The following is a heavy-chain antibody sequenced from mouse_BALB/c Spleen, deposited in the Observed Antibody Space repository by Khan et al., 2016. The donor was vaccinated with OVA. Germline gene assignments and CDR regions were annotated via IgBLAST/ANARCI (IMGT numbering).Heavy chain of an antibody. Sequence: QVRLQQSGAELVRPGSSVKISCKASGYAFSNYWMNWVKQRPGQGLEWIGQIYPGDGDTNYTGKFKGKATLTADKSSSTAYMQLSSLTSEDYAVYFWTKKGYGNYAFAYWGQGTLVTVSA. D-gene: IGHD2-10*02. CDR1: GYAFSNYW. V-gene: IGHV1-80*01. CDR2: IYPGDGDT. J-gene: IGHJ3*01. CDR3: TKKGYGNYAFAY.